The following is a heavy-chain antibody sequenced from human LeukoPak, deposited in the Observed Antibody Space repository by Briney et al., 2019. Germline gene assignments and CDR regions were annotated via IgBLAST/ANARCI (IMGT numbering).Heavy chain of an antibody. CDR2: ISGSGGST. CDR3: AKDLTIFGVPMGGMDV. V-gene: IGHV3-23*01. D-gene: IGHD3-3*01. J-gene: IGHJ6*03. Sequence: PGGSLRLSCAASGFTFSSYAMSWVRQAPGKGLEWVSAISGSGGSTYYADSVKGRFTISRDNSKNTLYLQMNSLRAEDTAVYYCAKDLTIFGVPMGGMDVWGKGTTVTVSS. CDR1: GFTFSSYA.